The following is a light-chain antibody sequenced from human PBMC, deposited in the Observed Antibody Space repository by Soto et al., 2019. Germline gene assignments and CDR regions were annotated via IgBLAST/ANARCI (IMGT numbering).Light chain of an antibody. CDR1: QRVSTF. CDR2: STS. V-gene: IGKV1-39*01. CDR3: QQTYTTPWT. J-gene: IGKJ1*01. Sequence: DIQMTQSPSSLSASVGDRVTITCRLSQRVSTFLNWYQQKPGKAPHLLISSTSTLQSVVPSRFSGSGSGTDFTLTISSLQPEDFATYYCQQTYTTPWTVGQGTKVDIK.